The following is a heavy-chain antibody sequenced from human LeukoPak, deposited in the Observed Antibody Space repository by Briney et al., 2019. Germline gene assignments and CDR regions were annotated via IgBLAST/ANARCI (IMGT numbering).Heavy chain of an antibody. CDR1: GGSISSYY. J-gene: IGHJ3*02. CDR3: ASPTGNTAMAFDI. V-gene: IGHV4-59*01. CDR2: IYYSGST. Sequence: SETLSLTCTVAGGSISSYYWSWIRQPPGKGLEWIGYIYYSGSTNYNPSLKSRVTISVDTSKNQFSLKLSSVTAADTAVYYCASPTGNTAMAFDIWGQGTMVTVSS. D-gene: IGHD5-18*01.